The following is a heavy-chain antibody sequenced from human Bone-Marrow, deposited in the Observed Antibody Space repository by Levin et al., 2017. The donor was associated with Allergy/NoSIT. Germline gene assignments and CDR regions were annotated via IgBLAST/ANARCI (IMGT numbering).Heavy chain of an antibody. CDR2: ISYSGST. J-gene: IGHJ4*01. D-gene: IGHD5-12*01. V-gene: IGHV4-59*03. CDR1: GASISRYY. CDR3: ARGVATIEFDY. Sequence: SETLSLTCSVSGASISRYYWSWIRQPPGKRLEWIGYISYSGSTDYNPTLKSRVTISIDTPMKQFSLKVTSMTAADTAVYFCARGVATIEFDYWGPGIQVTVSS.